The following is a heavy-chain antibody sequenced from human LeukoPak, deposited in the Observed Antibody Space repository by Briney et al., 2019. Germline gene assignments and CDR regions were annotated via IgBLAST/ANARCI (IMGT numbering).Heavy chain of an antibody. CDR2: ISWNSGSI. V-gene: IGHV3-9*01. CDR3: ARRSYTNHFFDY. D-gene: IGHD4-23*01. Sequence: GRSLRLSCAASGFTFDDYAMHWVRQAPGKGLEWVSGISWNSGSIRYADSVKGRFTISRDNFKKSLYLQMSILRAEDTAVYYCARRSYTNHFFDYWGQGTLVTVSS. CDR1: GFTFDDYA. J-gene: IGHJ4*02.